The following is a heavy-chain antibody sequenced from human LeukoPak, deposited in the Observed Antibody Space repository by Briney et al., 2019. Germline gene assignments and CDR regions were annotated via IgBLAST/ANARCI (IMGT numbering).Heavy chain of an antibody. D-gene: IGHD3-22*01. CDR2: INPHTGST. CDR1: GYTFTDNF. Sequence: ASVKVSCKASGYTFTDNFMQWVRQAPGRGLEWMGWINPHTGSTKYVERFQGRVTMTRDTSISTAYMEVRRLRSDDTAVYYCARENTSGYYADYWGQGTLVTVSS. CDR3: ARENTSGYYADY. J-gene: IGHJ4*02. V-gene: IGHV1-2*02.